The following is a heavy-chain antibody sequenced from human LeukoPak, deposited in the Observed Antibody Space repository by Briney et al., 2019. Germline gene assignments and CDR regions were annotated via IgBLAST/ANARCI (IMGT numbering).Heavy chain of an antibody. J-gene: IGHJ4*02. D-gene: IGHD3-3*01. CDR2: ISYDGSNK. CDR1: GFTFSSYG. V-gene: IGHV3-30*03. Sequence: PGRSLRLSCAASGFTFSSYGMHWVRQAPGKGLEWVAVISYDGSNKYYADSVKGRFTISRDNSKNTLYLQMNSLRVDDTAVYYCARGHRAWSYWGQGTLVTVSS. CDR3: ARGHRAWSY.